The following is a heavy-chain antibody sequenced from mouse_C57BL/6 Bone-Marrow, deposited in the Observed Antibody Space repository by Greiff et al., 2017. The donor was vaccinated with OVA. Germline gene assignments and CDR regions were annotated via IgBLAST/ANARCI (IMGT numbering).Heavy chain of an antibody. CDR2: ISDGGRYT. J-gene: IGHJ4*01. CDR3: ARSAMDY. Sequence: EVQGVESGGGLVKPGGSLKLSCAASGFTFSSYAMSWVRQTPEKRLEWVATISDGGRYTYSPDNVKGRFTISRDNAKNNLYLQMSHLKSEDTAMYYCARSAMDYWGQGTSVTVSS. V-gene: IGHV5-4*01. CDR1: GFTFSSYA.